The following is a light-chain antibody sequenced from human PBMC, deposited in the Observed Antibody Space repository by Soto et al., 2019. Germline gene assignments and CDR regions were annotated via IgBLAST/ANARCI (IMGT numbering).Light chain of an antibody. CDR3: QQYNSYSWT. V-gene: IGKV3-20*01. J-gene: IGKJ1*01. CDR2: DAF. CDR1: QSVSSSS. Sequence: EIVLTQSPGTLSLSPGERASLSCRASQSVSSSSLAWYQQKPGQAPRLLIYDAFIRATGIPDRFSGSGSGTEFTLTISSLQPDDFATYYCQQYNSYSWTFGQGTKVDI.